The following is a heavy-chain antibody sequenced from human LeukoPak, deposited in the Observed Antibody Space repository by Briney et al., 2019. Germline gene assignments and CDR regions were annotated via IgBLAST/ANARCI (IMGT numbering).Heavy chain of an antibody. D-gene: IGHD6-6*01. CDR1: GFTFSSYA. J-gene: IGHJ4*02. CDR2: ISGSGGST. Sequence: GGSLRLSCAASGFTFSSYAMSWVRQAPGKGLEWVSAISGSGGSTYYADSVKGRFTISRDNFKNTLYLQMNSLRAEDTAVYYCAKSPYSSSSGGASDYWGQGTLVTVSS. CDR3: AKSPYSSSSGGASDY. V-gene: IGHV3-23*01.